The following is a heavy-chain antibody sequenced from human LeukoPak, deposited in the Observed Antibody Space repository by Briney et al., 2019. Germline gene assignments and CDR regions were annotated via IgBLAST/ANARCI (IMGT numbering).Heavy chain of an antibody. D-gene: IGHD6-13*01. CDR3: AVYSSRYGY. J-gene: IGHJ4*02. CDR2: IYYSGST. V-gene: IGHV4-39*01. CDR1: GGSISSSSYY. Sequence: PSETLSLTCTVSGGSISSSSYYWGWIRQPPGKGLEWIGSIYYSGSTYYNPSLKSRVTISVDTSKNQFSLKLSSVTAADTAVYYCAVYSSRYGYWGQGTLVTVSS.